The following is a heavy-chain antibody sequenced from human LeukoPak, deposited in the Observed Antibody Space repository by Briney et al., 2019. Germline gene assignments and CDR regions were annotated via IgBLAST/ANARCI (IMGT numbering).Heavy chain of an antibody. CDR1: GFTFSSYS. CDR2: ISSSSSYI. D-gene: IGHD3-22*01. CDR3: ARDGLDSSATNWYFDL. Sequence: GGSLRLSCAASGFTFSSYSMNWVRQAPGKGLEWVSSISSSSSYIYYADSVKGRFTVSRDNAKNSLYLQMNSLRAEDTAVYYCARDGLDSSATNWYFDLWGRGTLVTVSS. J-gene: IGHJ2*01. V-gene: IGHV3-21*01.